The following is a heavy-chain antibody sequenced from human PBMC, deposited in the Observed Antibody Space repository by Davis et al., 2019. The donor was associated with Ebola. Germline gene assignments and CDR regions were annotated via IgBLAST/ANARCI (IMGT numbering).Heavy chain of an antibody. CDR3: AGASRITMMS. J-gene: IGHJ5*02. D-gene: IGHD3-22*01. CDR2: SYYSGST. V-gene: IGHV4-59*08. CDR1: GGSISSYY. Sequence: MPSETLSLTCTVSGGSISSYYWSWIRQPPGKGLEWIGYSYYSGSTNYNPSLKSRVTISVDTSKNQSSLKLSSVTAADTAVYYCAGASRITMMSWGQGTPVTVSS.